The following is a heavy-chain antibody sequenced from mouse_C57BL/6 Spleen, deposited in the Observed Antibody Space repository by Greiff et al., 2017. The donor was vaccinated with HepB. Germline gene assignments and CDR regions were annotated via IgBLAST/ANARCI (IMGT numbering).Heavy chain of an antibody. D-gene: IGHD1-1*01. CDR2: ISSGSSTI. J-gene: IGHJ1*03. CDR1: GFTFSDYG. CDR3: ARPTTDDWYFDV. V-gene: IGHV5-17*01. Sequence: EVQVVESGGGLVKPGGSLKLSCAASGFTFSDYGMHWVRQAPEKGLEWVAYISSGSSTIYYADTVKGRFTISRDNAKNTLFLQMTSLRSEDTAMYYCARPTTDDWYFDVWGTGTTVTVSS.